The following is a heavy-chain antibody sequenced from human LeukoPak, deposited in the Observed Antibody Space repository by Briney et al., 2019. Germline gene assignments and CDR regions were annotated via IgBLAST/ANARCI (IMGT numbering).Heavy chain of an antibody. CDR1: GYTFTSYY. V-gene: IGHV1-46*01. CDR2: INPSGGST. CDR3: ARVGIAAAVFDP. D-gene: IGHD6-13*01. J-gene: IGHJ5*02. Sequence: VASVKVSCKASGYTFTSYYMHWVRQAPGQGLEWMGIINPSGGSTSYAQKFQGRVTLTRDMSTSTVYMELSSLRSEDTAVYYCARVGIAAAVFDPWGQGTLVTVSS.